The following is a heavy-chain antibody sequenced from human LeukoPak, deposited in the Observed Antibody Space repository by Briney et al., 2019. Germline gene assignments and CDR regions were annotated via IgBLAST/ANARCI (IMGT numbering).Heavy chain of an antibody. V-gene: IGHV3-23*01. CDR1: GFTFSTSG. CDR2: ISASGGIT. CDR3: AKKAGATGTIGSFNY. J-gene: IGHJ4*02. Sequence: SGGSLRLSCAASGFTFSTSGMNWVRQAPGKGLEWVSGISASGGITYYADSVKGRFTISRDNSKNTLYLQMNSLRAEDTAVYYCAKKAGATGTIGSFNYWGQGTLVTVSS. D-gene: IGHD1-26*01.